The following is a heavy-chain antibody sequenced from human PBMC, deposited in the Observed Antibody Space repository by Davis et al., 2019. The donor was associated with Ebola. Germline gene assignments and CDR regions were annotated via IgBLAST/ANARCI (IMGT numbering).Heavy chain of an antibody. CDR1: GFTFSSYA. CDR3: VKGFRKYYYDSSGYYVFDY. V-gene: IGHV3-64D*08. J-gene: IGHJ4*02. Sequence: GESLKISCSASGFTFSSYAMHSVRQALGKGLEYVSAISSNGGSTYYADSVKGRFTISRDNSKNTLYLQMSSLRAEDTAVYYCVKGFRKYYYDSSGYYVFDYWGQGTLVTVSS. D-gene: IGHD3-22*01. CDR2: ISSNGGST.